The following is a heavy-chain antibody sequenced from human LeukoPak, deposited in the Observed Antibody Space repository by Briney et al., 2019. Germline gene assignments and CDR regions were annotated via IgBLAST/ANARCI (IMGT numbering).Heavy chain of an antibody. CDR1: GGSISSSNW. Sequence: SGTLSLTCAVSGGSISSSNWWSWVRQPPGKGLEWVGGIYHSGSTNYNPSLKSRVTISVDKSKNQFSLKLSSVTAADTAVYYCARSTSSAASGNRNDYWGQGTLVIVSS. CDR3: ARSTSSAASGNRNDY. V-gene: IGHV4-4*02. D-gene: IGHD6-19*01. CDR2: IYHSGST. J-gene: IGHJ4*02.